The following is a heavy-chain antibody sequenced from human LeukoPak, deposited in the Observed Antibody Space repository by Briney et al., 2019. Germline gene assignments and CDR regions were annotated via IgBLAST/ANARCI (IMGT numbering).Heavy chain of an antibody. Sequence: GGSLRLSCAASGLTFSDVWMNWVRQAPGKGLEWVGRILSNAAGATTDYTAPVKGRFTISRDDSKNILYLEMNSLRTVDTAVYYCGDFYNSGSYYPWGQGTLVTVSS. J-gene: IGHJ5*02. CDR1: GLTFSDVW. V-gene: IGHV3-15*07. CDR2: ILSNAAGATT. CDR3: GDFYNSGSYYP. D-gene: IGHD3-10*01.